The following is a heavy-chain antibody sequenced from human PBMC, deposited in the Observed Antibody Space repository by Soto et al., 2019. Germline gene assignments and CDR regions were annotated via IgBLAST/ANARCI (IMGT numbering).Heavy chain of an antibody. CDR3: ATVGEGDVGSFI. D-gene: IGHD2-21*01. J-gene: IGHJ4*02. V-gene: IGHV1-24*01. CDR2: FDPEDGET. Sequence: ASVKVSCKVSGYTLTELSMHWVRQAPGKGLEWMGGFDPEDGETIYAQKFQGRVTMTEDTSTDTAYMELSSLRSEDTAVYYCATVGEGDVGSFIRGQGTLVTGSS. CDR1: GYTLTELS.